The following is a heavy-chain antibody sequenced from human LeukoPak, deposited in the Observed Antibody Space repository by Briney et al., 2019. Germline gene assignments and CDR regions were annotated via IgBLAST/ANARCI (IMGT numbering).Heavy chain of an antibody. CDR3: ARSVPRYSSSPSFDY. D-gene: IGHD6-6*01. Sequence: SETLSLTCTVSGGSISSYYWSWIRQPPEKGLEWIGYIYYSGSTNYNPSLKSRVTISVDTSKNQFSLKLSSVTAADTAVYYCARSVPRYSSSPSFDYWGQGTLVTVSS. CDR2: IYYSGST. J-gene: IGHJ4*02. V-gene: IGHV4-59*01. CDR1: GGSISSYY.